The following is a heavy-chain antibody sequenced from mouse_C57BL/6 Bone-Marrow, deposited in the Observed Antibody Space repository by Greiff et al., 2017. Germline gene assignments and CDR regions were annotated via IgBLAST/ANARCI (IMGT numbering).Heavy chain of an antibody. Sequence: EVQLVEPGAGLVKPGGSLKLSCTASGFTFSSYGMSWVRQTPEKGLEWVATISDCGSYTYYPENVKGRFTFPRDNANNNLYLQTSQLKSDDTAFYYCASDYVLRSPFAYWGQGTLVTVSA. J-gene: IGHJ3*01. D-gene: IGHD1-1*01. V-gene: IGHV5-4*01. CDR3: ASDYVLRSPFAY. CDR1: GFTFSSYG. CDR2: ISDCGSYT.